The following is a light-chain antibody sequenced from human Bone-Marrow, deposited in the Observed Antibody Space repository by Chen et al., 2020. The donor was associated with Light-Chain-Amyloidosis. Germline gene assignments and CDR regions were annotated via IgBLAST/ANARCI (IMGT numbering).Light chain of an antibody. Sequence: QSVLTQPPSASATPGQRVTISCSGASSNIGRNTVNWYKQLPGAAPKLVIYSNDQRPIGGSDRFSGSKSGTSASLAITGLRSEDEADYYCTAWDDSLNVRVFGGGTKLTVL. CDR1: SSNIGRNT. CDR2: SND. CDR3: TAWDDSLNVRV. V-gene: IGLV1-44*01. J-gene: IGLJ2*01.